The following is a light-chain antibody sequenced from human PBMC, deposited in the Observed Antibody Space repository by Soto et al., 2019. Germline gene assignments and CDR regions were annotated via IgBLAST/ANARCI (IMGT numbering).Light chain of an antibody. CDR1: QRINSW. V-gene: IGKV1-5*03. CDR2: EAS. J-gene: IGKJ1*01. CDR3: QQYSSYSAWT. Sequence: DIQMTQSPSTLSASVGDRVTITCRASQRINSWLAWYQQKPGKTPNLLIYEASSLESGVPSRFSGSGSGTELTITISSRQHDDFATYYCQQYSSYSAWTFGQGTKVEIK.